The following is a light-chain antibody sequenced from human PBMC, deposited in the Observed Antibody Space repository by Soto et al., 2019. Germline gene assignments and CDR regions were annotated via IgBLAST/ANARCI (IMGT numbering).Light chain of an antibody. V-gene: IGLV2-14*01. CDR2: EVS. Sequence: QSALTQPASVSGSPGQSITISCTGTSSDVGGYNYVSWYQQHPGKAPKLMIYEVSNRPSGVSNRFSGSKSGNTASLTISWLQAEDEGDYYCSSYTSSSIDYVFGTGTKLTVL. CDR1: SSDVGGYNY. J-gene: IGLJ1*01. CDR3: SSYTSSSIDYV.